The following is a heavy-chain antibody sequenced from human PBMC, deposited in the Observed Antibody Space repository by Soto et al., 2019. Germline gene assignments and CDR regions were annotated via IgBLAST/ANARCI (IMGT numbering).Heavy chain of an antibody. J-gene: IGHJ2*01. D-gene: IGHD3-9*01. V-gene: IGHV4-34*01. CDR1: GGSFSGYY. CDR2: FNDRGSI. Sequence: QVQLQQWGAGQLRPLETLSLTCGVSGGSFSGYYWAWIRQSPGKGLEWIGEFNDRGSINYNPSLKSRVSISVDTSKNHYSLNLRSVTAADTAVYYCARESHDILTGPPWVWYFDLWGRGTLVTVSS. CDR3: ARESHDILTGPPWVWYFDL.